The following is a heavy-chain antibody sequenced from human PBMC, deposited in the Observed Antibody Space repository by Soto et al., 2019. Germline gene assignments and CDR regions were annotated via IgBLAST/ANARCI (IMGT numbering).Heavy chain of an antibody. Sequence: XGFLRLSCAASGFTFNSYEFNWVRQAPGKGLEWISYIGVSETTTYYAGSVRGRFTVSRDNAKNSVYLQMNSLTAEDTALYYCAREELNCGGDCFALWARGALVTVSS. J-gene: IGHJ4*02. CDR2: IGVSETTT. CDR3: AREELNCGGDCFAL. D-gene: IGHD2-21*01. CDR1: GFTFNSYE. V-gene: IGHV3-48*03.